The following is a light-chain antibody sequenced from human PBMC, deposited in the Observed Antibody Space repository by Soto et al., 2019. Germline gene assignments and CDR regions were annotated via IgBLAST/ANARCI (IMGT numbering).Light chain of an antibody. CDR3: ATWDDSLNGLV. CDR2: NNN. Sequence: QLVLTQPPSASGTPGQRVTIPCSGSSSNIGSNFVNWYQQLPGTAPKLLMYNNNQRPSGVPDRFSVSKSGTSASLAISGLQSEDEADYHCATWDDSLNGLVFGGATKLTV. CDR1: SSNIGSNF. V-gene: IGLV1-44*01. J-gene: IGLJ3*02.